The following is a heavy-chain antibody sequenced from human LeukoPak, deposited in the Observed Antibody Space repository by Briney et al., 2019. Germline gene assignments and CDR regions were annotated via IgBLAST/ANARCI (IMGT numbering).Heavy chain of an antibody. CDR2: ITWDGGST. CDR1: GFNFDDYA. CDR3: AKAYGSKREPCDY. J-gene: IGHJ4*02. Sequence: HPGRSLRLSCAASGFNFDDYAMHWVRQVPGKGLEWVSLITWDGGSTYYADSVKGRFTISRDNSKNSLYLQMNNLRGEDTALYYCAKAYGSKREPCDYWGQGTLVTVSS. V-gene: IGHV3-43D*03. D-gene: IGHD1-26*01.